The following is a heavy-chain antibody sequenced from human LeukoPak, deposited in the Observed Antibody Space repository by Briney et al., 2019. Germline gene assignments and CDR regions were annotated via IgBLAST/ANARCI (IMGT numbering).Heavy chain of an antibody. Sequence: PSETLSLTCTVSGGSISSSSYYWGWIRQPPGKGLEWIGSIHYSGNTYYSPSLKSRVTVSVDTSKNQFSLKLSSVTAADTAVYYCARLNDYYYYYMDVWGKGTTVTVSS. CDR1: GGSISSSSYY. CDR3: ARLNDYYYYYMDV. CDR2: IHYSGNT. J-gene: IGHJ6*03. V-gene: IGHV4-39*01.